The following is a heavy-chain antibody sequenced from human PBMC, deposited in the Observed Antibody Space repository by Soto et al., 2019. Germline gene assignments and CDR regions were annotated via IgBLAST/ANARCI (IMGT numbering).Heavy chain of an antibody. CDR2: ISSSSSYI. CDR3: ASPRTTGTSSYYYGMDV. D-gene: IGHD1-1*01. CDR1: GFTFSSYS. V-gene: IGHV3-21*01. J-gene: IGHJ6*02. Sequence: PGGSLRLSCAASGFTFSSYSMNWVRQAPGKGLEWVSSISSSSSYIYYADSVKGRFTISRDNAKNSLYLQMNSLRAEDTAVYYCASPRTTGTSSYYYGMDVWGQGTTVTVSS.